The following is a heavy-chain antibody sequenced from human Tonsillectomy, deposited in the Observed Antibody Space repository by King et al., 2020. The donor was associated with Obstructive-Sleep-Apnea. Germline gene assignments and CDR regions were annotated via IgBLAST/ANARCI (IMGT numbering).Heavy chain of an antibody. CDR3: AMSYSTSWNYYYGVDV. V-gene: IGHV3-21*01. J-gene: IGHJ6*02. CDR1: GFNFRDYN. D-gene: IGHD6-13*01. Sequence: VQLVESGGGLVKPGGSLRLSCAASGFNFRDYNFNWVRQAPGKGLEWVSSISRSSSYMYYADSVKGRFTISRDDAKTSLYLKMNSLRAEDTALYYCAMSYSTSWNYYYGVDVWGQGTTVTVSS. CDR2: ISRSSSYM.